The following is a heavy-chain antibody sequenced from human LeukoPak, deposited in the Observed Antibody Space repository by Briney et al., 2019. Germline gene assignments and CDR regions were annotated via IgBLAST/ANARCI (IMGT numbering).Heavy chain of an antibody. V-gene: IGHV3-30*18. J-gene: IGHJ4*02. CDR1: GFTFSSYA. Sequence: PGGSLRLSCAASGFTFSSYAMHWVRQASGKGLEWVAVLSYDGSEKYYADSVKGRCTISRDNSKNTLYLEINSLRAEDTAVYYCAKSSSGWYGGFDYWGQGTLVTVSS. CDR3: AKSSSGWYGGFDY. CDR2: LSYDGSEK. D-gene: IGHD6-19*01.